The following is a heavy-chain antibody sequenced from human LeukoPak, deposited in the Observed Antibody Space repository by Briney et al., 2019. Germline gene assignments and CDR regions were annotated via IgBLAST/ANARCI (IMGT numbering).Heavy chain of an antibody. Sequence: GGSLRLSCAASGFTFSSYEMNWVRQAPGKGLEWVSYISSSGSTIYYADSAKGRFTISRDNAKNSLYLRMNSLRAEDTAVYYCARVRGYCTNGVCQWRPDFDYWGQGTLVTVSS. CDR2: ISSSGSTI. CDR1: GFTFSSYE. CDR3: ARVRGYCTNGVCQWRPDFDY. J-gene: IGHJ4*02. V-gene: IGHV3-48*03. D-gene: IGHD2-8*01.